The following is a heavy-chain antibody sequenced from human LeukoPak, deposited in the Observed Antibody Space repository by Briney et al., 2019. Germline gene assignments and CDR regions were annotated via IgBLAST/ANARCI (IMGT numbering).Heavy chain of an antibody. CDR3: ARVGFGNTPHPIDY. D-gene: IGHD4-23*01. CDR2: IYYTGST. V-gene: IGHV4-59*01. Sequence: SETLSLTCTVSGGSFNTYYWSWIRQPPGKGLEWIGYIYYTGSTNYNPSLKSRVTISVDTSKNQFSLKLSSVTAADTAVYYCARVGFGNTPHPIDYWGQGTLVTVSS. CDR1: GGSFNTYY. J-gene: IGHJ4*02.